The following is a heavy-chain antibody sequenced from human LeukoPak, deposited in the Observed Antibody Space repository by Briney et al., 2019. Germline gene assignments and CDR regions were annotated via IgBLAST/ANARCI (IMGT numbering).Heavy chain of an antibody. CDR2: INHSGST. CDR3: ARVNAVVRGVISGYYYYGMDV. J-gene: IGHJ6*02. Sequence: PSETLSLTCAVYGGSFCGYYWSWIRQPPGKGLEWIGEINHSGSTNYNPSLKSRVTISVDTSKNQFSLKLSSVTAADTAVYYCARVNAVVRGVISGYYYYGMDVWGQGTTVTVSS. V-gene: IGHV4-34*01. CDR1: GGSFCGYY. D-gene: IGHD3-10*01.